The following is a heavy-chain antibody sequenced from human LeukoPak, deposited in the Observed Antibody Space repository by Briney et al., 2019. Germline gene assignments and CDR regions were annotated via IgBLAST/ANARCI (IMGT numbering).Heavy chain of an antibody. CDR1: GGSISSSSYY. Sequence: SETLSLTCTVSGGSISSSSYYWGWTRQPPGKGLEWIGSIYYSGSTYYNPSLKSRGTISVDTSKNQFSLRLSSVTAADTAVYYCAKSPPTTVTTLDYWGQGTLVTVSS. CDR2: IYYSGST. V-gene: IGHV4-39*01. CDR3: AKSPPTTVTTLDY. J-gene: IGHJ4*02. D-gene: IGHD4-17*01.